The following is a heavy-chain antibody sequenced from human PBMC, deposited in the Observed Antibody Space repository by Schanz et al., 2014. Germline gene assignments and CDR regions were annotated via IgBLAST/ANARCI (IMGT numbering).Heavy chain of an antibody. V-gene: IGHV3-30-3*01. D-gene: IGHD3-10*01. CDR3: ARLPVGYGSGIWDV. CDR1: GFTFSSYA. J-gene: IGHJ6*02. Sequence: QVQLLQFGGGVVQPGRSLRLSCAASGFTFSSYAMHWVRQAPGKGLEWVALISNDGSIKYYADSVEGRFTISRDNAKNSLFLQMNSLRVEDTAVYYCARLPVGYGSGIWDVWGQGTSVTVSS. CDR2: ISNDGSIK.